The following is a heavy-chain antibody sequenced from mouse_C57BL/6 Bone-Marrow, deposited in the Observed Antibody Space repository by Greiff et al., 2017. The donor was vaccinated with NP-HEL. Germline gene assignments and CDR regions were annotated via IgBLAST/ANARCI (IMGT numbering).Heavy chain of an antibody. CDR2: IWSGGST. CDR1: GFSLTSSG. D-gene: IGHD3-2*02. Sequence: QVQLQQSGPGLVQPSQSLSITCTVSGFSLTSSGVHWVRQSPGKGLEWLGVIWSGGSTDYNAAFISSLSISKDNSKSQVFFKMNSRQADDTAIYYGARQLRLQAWFAYWGQGTLVTVSA. V-gene: IGHV2-2*01. J-gene: IGHJ3*01. CDR3: ARQLRLQAWFAY.